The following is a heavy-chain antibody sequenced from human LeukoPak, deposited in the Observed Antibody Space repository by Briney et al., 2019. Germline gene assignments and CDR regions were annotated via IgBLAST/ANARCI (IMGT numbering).Heavy chain of an antibody. CDR1: GFTFSKNA. CDR2: LSGSGADT. CDR3: AKDPYGTSYFDY. Sequence: GGSLRLSCAASGFTFSKNAMSWVRQAPGKGLEWVSSLSGSGADTYYADSVKGRFTISRDNAKNTAYLQMNSLRAEDTAVYYCAKDPYGTSYFDYWGEGTLVTAS. V-gene: IGHV3-23*01. D-gene: IGHD2-2*01. J-gene: IGHJ4*02.